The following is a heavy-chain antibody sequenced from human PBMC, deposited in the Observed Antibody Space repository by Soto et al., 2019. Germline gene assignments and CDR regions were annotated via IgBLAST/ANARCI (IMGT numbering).Heavy chain of an antibody. D-gene: IGHD4-17*01. CDR1: GYTFTGYY. Sequence: AASVKVSCKASGYTFTGYYIHWVRQAPGQGLEWVGWINPNSGGTNYAQKFQGWVTMTRDTSISTAYMEVSRLRSDDTAVYYCARDRGLRWFFDYWGQGTQVTVSS. J-gene: IGHJ4*02. CDR3: ARDRGLRWFFDY. V-gene: IGHV1-2*04. CDR2: INPNSGGT.